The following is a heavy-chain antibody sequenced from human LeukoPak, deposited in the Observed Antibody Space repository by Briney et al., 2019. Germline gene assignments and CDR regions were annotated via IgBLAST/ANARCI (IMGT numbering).Heavy chain of an antibody. V-gene: IGHV3-30*18. CDR2: ISDDGSSQ. CDR3: AKDGPLPYTSTSFGRHFLEY. D-gene: IGHD6-13*01. Sequence: GGSLRLSCAASGFTFCDYSMHWARLAPGKGLGRGAHISDDGSSQNYADSVQGRFTISRDNSKNTVDLQMNSLRAEDTTVYYCAKDGPLPYTSTSFGRHFLEYWGQGTLVTVSS. CDR1: GFTFCDYS. J-gene: IGHJ4*02.